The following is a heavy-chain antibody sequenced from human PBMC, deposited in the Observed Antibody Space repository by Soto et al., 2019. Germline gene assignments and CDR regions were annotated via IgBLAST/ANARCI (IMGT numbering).Heavy chain of an antibody. Sequence: QLLESGGGFVQPGGSLRLSCVASGFTFSNFAMAWVRQAPGEGLEWVSAISGSGDDTFYADSMKGRFTISRDNSKDTLYLLIKSLRAEDTAVYYCANPIPKTGTTFGFWGQGTLVTVSS. D-gene: IGHD1-1*01. CDR2: ISGSGDDT. CDR3: ANPIPKTGTTFGF. J-gene: IGHJ4*02. CDR1: GFTFSNFA. V-gene: IGHV3-23*01.